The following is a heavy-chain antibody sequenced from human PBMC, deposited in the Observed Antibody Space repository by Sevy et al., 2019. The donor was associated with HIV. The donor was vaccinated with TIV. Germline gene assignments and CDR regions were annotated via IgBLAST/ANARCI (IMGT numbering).Heavy chain of an antibody. D-gene: IGHD5-12*01. CDR2: ISDSAYNT. CDR3: TKDEAYTVATSYYFDY. Sequence: RGSLRLSCAASGFTFSNYAMSWVRQAPGKGLEWVSGISDSAYNTYYADSVKGRFTISRDNSKNSLYLQMNSLGAEDTAVYYCTKDEAYTVATSYYFDYWGQGTLVTVSS. J-gene: IGHJ4*02. V-gene: IGHV3-23*01. CDR1: GFTFSNYA.